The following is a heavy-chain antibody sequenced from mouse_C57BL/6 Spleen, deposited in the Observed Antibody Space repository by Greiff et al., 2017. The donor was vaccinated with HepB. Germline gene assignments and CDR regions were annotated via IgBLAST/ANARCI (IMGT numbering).Heavy chain of an antibody. J-gene: IGHJ2*01. V-gene: IGHV1-59*01. CDR2: IDPSDSYT. D-gene: IGHD1-1*01. CDR1: GYTFTSYW. Sequence: VQLQQPGAELVRPGTSVKLSCKASGYTFTSYWMHWVKQRPGQGLEWIGVIDPSDSYTNYNQKFKGKATLTVDTSSSTAYMQLSSLKSEDSAVYYCARSGSTVVPFDYWGKGTALTVSS. CDR3: ARSGSTVVPFDY.